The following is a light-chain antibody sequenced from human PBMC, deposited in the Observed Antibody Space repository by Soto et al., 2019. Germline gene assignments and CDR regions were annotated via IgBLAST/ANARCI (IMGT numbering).Light chain of an antibody. CDR1: NIGRKS. CDR2: YDS. V-gene: IGLV3-21*04. J-gene: IGLJ2*01. CDR3: QVWDSSSDVV. Sequence: SYELTQPPSVSVAPGKTARINCGGNNIGRKSVHWYQQKPGQAPVLVIYYDSDRPSGIPERFSGSNSGNTATLTISRVEAGDEADYYCQVWDSSSDVVFGGGTQLTVL.